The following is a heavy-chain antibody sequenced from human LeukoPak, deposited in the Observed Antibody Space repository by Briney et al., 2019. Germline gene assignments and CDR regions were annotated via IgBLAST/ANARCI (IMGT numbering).Heavy chain of an antibody. CDR3: ARQGGSSSGEYYYFDY. CDR1: GYSFTSYW. D-gene: IGHD6-13*01. J-gene: IGHJ4*02. Sequence: GESLKISCKGSGYSFTSYWIGWVRQMPGKGLEWMGIIYPGDSDTGYSPSFQGQVTISADKSISTAYLQWSSLKASDTAMYYCARQGGSSSGEYYYFDYWGQGTLVTVSS. CDR2: IYPGDSDT. V-gene: IGHV5-51*01.